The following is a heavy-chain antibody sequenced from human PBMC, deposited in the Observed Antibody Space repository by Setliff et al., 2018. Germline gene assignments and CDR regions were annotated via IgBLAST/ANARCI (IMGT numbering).Heavy chain of an antibody. CDR1: GFSFSIFW. CDR2: IKQDGSEK. V-gene: IGHV3-7*01. CDR3: TRSTSGAFDY. J-gene: IGHJ4*02. Sequence: GGSLRLSCAGSGFSFSIFWMSWVRQAPGKGLEWVATIKQDGSEKYSVDSVKGRFTVSRDTAKNSLSLQMNSLRAEDTAVYYCTRSTSGAFDYWGQGALVTVSS. D-gene: IGHD2-2*01.